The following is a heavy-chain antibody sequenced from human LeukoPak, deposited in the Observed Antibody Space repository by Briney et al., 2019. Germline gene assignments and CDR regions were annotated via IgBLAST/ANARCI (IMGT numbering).Heavy chain of an antibody. D-gene: IGHD5-12*01. CDR3: ARTTEGYAGGPGYSYYYYMDV. Sequence: PSQTLSLTCTVSGGSITSSSYYWSWIRQPAGKALEWLGRIHTSGSTHYNPSLKSRVTISVDTSKNQVSLKLRSVTAADTAVYYCARTTEGYAGGPGYSYYYYMDVWGKGTTVTISS. V-gene: IGHV4-61*02. J-gene: IGHJ6*03. CDR1: GGSITSSSYY. CDR2: IHTSGST.